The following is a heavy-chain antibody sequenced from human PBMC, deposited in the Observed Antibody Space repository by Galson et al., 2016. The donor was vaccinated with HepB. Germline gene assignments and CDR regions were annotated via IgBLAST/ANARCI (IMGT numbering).Heavy chain of an antibody. J-gene: IGHJ4*02. D-gene: IGHD6-19*01. V-gene: IGHV3-23*01. CDR2: ISGSDGST. CDR1: GFIFSTYA. Sequence: SLRLSCAASGFIFSTYAMSWVRQAPGKGLEWVSTISGSDGSTYYGDSVKGRFTISRDNSRNTLDLQVDSLRAEDTAVYYCAREFFERAGPNYFDYWGQGALVTVSS. CDR3: AREFFERAGPNYFDY.